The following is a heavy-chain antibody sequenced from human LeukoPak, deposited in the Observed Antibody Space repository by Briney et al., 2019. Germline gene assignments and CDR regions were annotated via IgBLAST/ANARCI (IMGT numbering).Heavy chain of an antibody. V-gene: IGHV4-59*01. CDR1: GGSISSYY. Sequence: SETLSLNCTVSGGSISSYYWSWIRQPPGKGLEWIGYIYYSGSTNYNPSLKSRVTISVDTSKNQFSLKLSSVTAADTAVYYCALVVAAAGRGIVFDPWGQGTLVTVSS. CDR3: ALVVAAAGRGIVFDP. J-gene: IGHJ5*02. CDR2: IYYSGST. D-gene: IGHD6-13*01.